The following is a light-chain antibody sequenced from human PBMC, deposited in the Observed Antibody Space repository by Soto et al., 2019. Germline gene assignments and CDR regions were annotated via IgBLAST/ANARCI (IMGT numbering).Light chain of an antibody. CDR1: SSDIGDYDY. Sequence: VLTQPASVSGSPGQSITISCTGSSSDIGDYDYVSWYQQHPGKDPKVLISEVSNRPSGVSNRFSGSKSGNTASLTISGLQAEDEADYYCNSYATGNTRVFGTGTKVTVL. V-gene: IGLV2-14*01. CDR2: EVS. CDR3: NSYATGNTRV. J-gene: IGLJ1*01.